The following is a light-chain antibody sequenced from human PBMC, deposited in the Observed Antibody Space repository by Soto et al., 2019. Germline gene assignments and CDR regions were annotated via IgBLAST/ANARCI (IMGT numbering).Light chain of an antibody. Sequence: EIVMTQSPATLSVSPGERATLSCRASQTVNNNLAWYQQKPGQAPRLLIYGASARATGIPARFSGSGSGTEFPLTIRSLQSEDFAVYYCQQYNNWPLTFGGGTKVEIK. V-gene: IGKV3-15*01. CDR2: GAS. J-gene: IGKJ4*01. CDR1: QTVNNN. CDR3: QQYNNWPLT.